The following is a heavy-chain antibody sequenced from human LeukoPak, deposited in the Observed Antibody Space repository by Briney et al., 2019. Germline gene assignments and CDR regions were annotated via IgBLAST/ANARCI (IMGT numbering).Heavy chain of an antibody. CDR3: AKDGGLWVSAHWGDS. V-gene: IGHV3-7*03. CDR2: MKQDGSEK. Sequence: GGSLRLSCAASGFTFSIHWMSWVRQAPGKGLEWVANMKQDGSEKYYVDSVKGRFTVSRDNAKNLLWLQMNSLRAEDTAVYYCAKDGGLWVSAHWGDSWGRGTLVTVSS. CDR1: GFTFSIHW. J-gene: IGHJ4*02. D-gene: IGHD7-27*01.